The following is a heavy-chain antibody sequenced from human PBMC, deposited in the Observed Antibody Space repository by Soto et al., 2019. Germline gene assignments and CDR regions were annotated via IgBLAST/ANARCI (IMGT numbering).Heavy chain of an antibody. D-gene: IGHD4-17*01. J-gene: IGHJ6*02. V-gene: IGHV5-10-1*01. Sequence: GESLKISFKGSGYSFTSYWISWVRQMPGKGLEWMGRIDPSDSYTNYSPSFQGHVTISADKAISTAYLQWSSLKASDTAMYYCARLGDYEGYYGMDVGGQGTTVTISS. CDR2: IDPSDSYT. CDR3: ARLGDYEGYYGMDV. CDR1: GYSFTSYW.